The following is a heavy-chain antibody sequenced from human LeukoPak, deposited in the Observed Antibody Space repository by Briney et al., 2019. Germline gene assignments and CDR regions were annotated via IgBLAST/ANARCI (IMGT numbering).Heavy chain of an antibody. J-gene: IGHJ5*02. CDR1: GGSINSYY. CDR3: ARGFQGRAGWFDP. D-gene: IGHD3-10*01. CDR2: IYYSGST. Sequence: KSSETVSLTCTVSGGSINSYYWSWLRQPPGKGREGIGYIYYSGSTNYKTSLKSRVTISVDTSKKHLSLKLSSVTAADTAVYYCARGFQGRAGWFDPWGEGTLVTASS. V-gene: IGHV4-59*01.